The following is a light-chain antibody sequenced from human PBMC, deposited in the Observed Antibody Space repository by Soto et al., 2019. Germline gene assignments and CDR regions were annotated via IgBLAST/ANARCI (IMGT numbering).Light chain of an antibody. CDR2: SNN. V-gene: IGLV1-44*01. CDR1: SSDIGRNT. CDR3: AAWDDSLNGWV. J-gene: IGLJ3*02. Sequence: QFVLTQPPSASGTPGQRVTISCSGSSSDIGRNTVDWYQQLPGTAPKVLIYSNNQRPSGVPDRFSGSKSGTSASLGISGLQSEDEADYYCAAWDDSLNGWVFGGGTKVTVL.